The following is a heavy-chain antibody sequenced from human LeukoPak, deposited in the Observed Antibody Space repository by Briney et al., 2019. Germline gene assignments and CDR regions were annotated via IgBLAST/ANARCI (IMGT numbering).Heavy chain of an antibody. CDR2: IYYSGST. Sequence: SETLSLTCTVSGGSISSSSYYWGWIRQPPGKGLEWIGSIYYSGSTYYNPSLKSRVTMSVDTSKNQFSLKLSSVTAADTAVYYCARHSHYYESRDSLAYWGQGTLVTVSS. CDR3: ARHSHYYESRDSLAY. V-gene: IGHV4-39*01. J-gene: IGHJ4*01. D-gene: IGHD3-22*01. CDR1: GGSISSSSYY.